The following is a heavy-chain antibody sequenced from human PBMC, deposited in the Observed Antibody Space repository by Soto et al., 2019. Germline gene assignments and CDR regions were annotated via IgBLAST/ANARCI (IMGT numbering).Heavy chain of an antibody. CDR1: GGTFSSYA. V-gene: IGHV1-69*01. CDR2: IIPIFGTA. D-gene: IGHD3-22*01. J-gene: IGHJ4*02. Sequence: QVQLVQSGAEVKKPGSSVKVSCTASGGTFSSYAINWVRQAPGQGLEWMGGIIPIFGTANYAQKFQGRVTITADESTSTAYMELSSLRSEDTAVYYCATSYYYDSSGYYEGPDFDYWGQGTLVTVSS. CDR3: ATSYYYDSSGYYEGPDFDY.